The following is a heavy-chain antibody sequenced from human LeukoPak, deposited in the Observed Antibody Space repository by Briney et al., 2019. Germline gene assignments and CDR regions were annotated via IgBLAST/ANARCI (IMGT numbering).Heavy chain of an antibody. CDR3: ARSGYDYYYYYYMDV. Sequence: SETLSLTCTVSGGSISSCYWSWIRQPAGKGLEWIGRIYTSGSTNYNPSLKSRVTMSVDTSKNQFSLKLSSVTAADTAVYYCARSGYDYYYYYYMDVWGKGTTVTVSS. CDR2: IYTSGST. J-gene: IGHJ6*03. D-gene: IGHD5-12*01. V-gene: IGHV4-4*07. CDR1: GGSISSCY.